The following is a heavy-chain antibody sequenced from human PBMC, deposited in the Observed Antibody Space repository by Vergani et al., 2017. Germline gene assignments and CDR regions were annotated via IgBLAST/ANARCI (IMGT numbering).Heavy chain of an antibody. J-gene: IGHJ4*02. V-gene: IGHV5-51*01. CDR1: EYSFGNYW. CDR2: IYPADSDT. CDR3: ARHTTYTDS. Sequence: EVELVQSGPEMRKPGESLKISCKGSEYSFGNYWIGWVRPMPGKGLKWMGIIYPADSDTRYSPSFQGQVTISADKSISTAFLQWDSLKASDTALYYCARHTTYTDSWGQGTLVTVSS. D-gene: IGHD1-1*01.